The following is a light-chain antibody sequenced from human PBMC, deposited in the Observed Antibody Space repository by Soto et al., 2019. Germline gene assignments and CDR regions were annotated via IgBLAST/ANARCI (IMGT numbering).Light chain of an antibody. V-gene: IGKV3D-15*01. J-gene: IGKJ5*01. CDR3: QQYNNWPIT. Sequence: EIVLTQSPDTLSVSPGERATLSCRASQTGGSNLAWYQQKPGQAPRLLIYGASARASDTPARFSGSGSVTEFALTISSLQSEDFAVYYCQQYNNWPITFGQGTRLENK. CDR2: GAS. CDR1: QTGGSN.